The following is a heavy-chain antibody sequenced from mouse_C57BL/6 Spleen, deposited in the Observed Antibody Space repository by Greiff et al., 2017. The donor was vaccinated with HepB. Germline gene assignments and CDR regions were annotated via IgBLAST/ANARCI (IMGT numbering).Heavy chain of an antibody. CDR3: ARGYYSNPYYAMDY. Sequence: EVQGVESGGGLVKPGGSLKLSCAASGFTFSDYGMHWVRQAPEKGLEWVAYISSGSSTIYYADTVKGRFTISRDNAKNTLFLQMTSLRSEDTARYYCARGYYSNPYYAMDYWGQGTSVTVSS. J-gene: IGHJ4*01. CDR2: ISSGSSTI. CDR1: GFTFSDYG. D-gene: IGHD2-5*01. V-gene: IGHV5-17*01.